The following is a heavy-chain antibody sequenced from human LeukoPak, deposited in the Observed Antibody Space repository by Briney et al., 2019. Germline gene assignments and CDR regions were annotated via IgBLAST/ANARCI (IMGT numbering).Heavy chain of an antibody. J-gene: IGHJ5*02. V-gene: IGHV3-53*01. D-gene: IGHD2-15*01. CDR1: GFTVSSNY. CDR2: IYSGGST. Sequence: GGSLRLSCAASGFTVSSNYMSWVRQAPGKGLEWVSVIYSGGSTYYADSVKGRFTISRDNAKNTLHLQMNSLRAEDTAVYYCARDDSFGIFLPPWGQGTLVTVSS. CDR3: ARDDSFGIFLPP.